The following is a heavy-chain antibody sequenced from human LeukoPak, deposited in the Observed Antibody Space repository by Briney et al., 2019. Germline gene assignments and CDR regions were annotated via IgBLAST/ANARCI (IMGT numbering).Heavy chain of an antibody. J-gene: IGHJ6*02. CDR2: FDPEDGET. V-gene: IGHV1-24*01. Sequence: ASVKVSCKASGYTLTELSMHWVRQAPGKGLEWMGGFDPEDGETIYAQKFQGRVTMTEDTSTDTAYMELSSLRSEDTAVYYCATGEFGDCSGGSCYRIMDVWGQGTTVTVSS. CDR3: ATGEFGDCSGGSCYRIMDV. D-gene: IGHD2-15*01. CDR1: GYTLTELS.